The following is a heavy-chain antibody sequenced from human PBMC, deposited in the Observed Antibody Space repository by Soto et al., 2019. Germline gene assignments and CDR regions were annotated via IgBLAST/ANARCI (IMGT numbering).Heavy chain of an antibody. CDR3: ARVARQNGYSGYDAFDI. CDR1: GFTFSSYA. CDR2: ISYDGSNK. V-gene: IGHV3-30-3*01. J-gene: IGHJ3*02. Sequence: GGSPRLSCAASGFTFSSYAMHWVRQAPGKGLEWVAVISYDGSNKYYADSVKGRFTISRDNSKNTLYLQMNSLRAEDTAVYYCARVARQNGYSGYDAFDIWGQGTMVTVSS. D-gene: IGHD5-12*01.